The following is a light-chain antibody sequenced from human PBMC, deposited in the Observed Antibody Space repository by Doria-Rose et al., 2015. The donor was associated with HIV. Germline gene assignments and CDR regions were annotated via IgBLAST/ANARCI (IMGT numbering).Light chain of an antibody. CDR1: QSLLYTSKHY. V-gene: IGKV4-1*01. CDR3: QQYYDTPS. J-gene: IGKJ3*01. Sequence: TQSPESLGMSLGERATLNCKSNQSLLYTSKHYLAWYQQKPGQPPQLLIYWASTRQSGVPDRFSGSGSGTDFTLTISSLEAEDVAVYYCQQYYDTPSFGPGTTVDIK. CDR2: WAS.